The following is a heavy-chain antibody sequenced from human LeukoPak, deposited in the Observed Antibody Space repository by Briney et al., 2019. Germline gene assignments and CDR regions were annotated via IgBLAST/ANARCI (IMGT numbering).Heavy chain of an antibody. CDR1: GFIFSGYE. J-gene: IGHJ5*02. Sequence: GGSLRLSCSASGFIFSGYEMNWVRQAPGKGLEWVSYISSSGTTRYYADSVKGRFTISRDNAKNSLYLQMNSLRDEDTAVYYCARGGSLGGSWFDPWGQGTLVTVSS. CDR3: ARGGSLGGSWFDP. D-gene: IGHD1-26*01. V-gene: IGHV3-48*03. CDR2: ISSSGTTR.